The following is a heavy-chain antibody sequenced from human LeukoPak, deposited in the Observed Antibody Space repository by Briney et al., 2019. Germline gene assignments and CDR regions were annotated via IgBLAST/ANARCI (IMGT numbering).Heavy chain of an antibody. V-gene: IGHV1-69*01. CDR3: ARDRTGIAVAGTDFDY. J-gene: IGHJ4*02. D-gene: IGHD6-19*01. Sequence: SVKVSCKASGGTFGSYAISWVRQAPGQGLEWMGGIIPIFGTANYAQKFQGRVTITADESTSTAYMELSSLRSEDTAVYYCARDRTGIAVAGTDFDYWGQGTLVTVSS. CDR1: GGTFGSYA. CDR2: IIPIFGTA.